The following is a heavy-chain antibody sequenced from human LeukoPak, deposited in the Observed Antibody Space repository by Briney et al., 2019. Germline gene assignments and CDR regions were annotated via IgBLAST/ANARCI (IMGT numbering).Heavy chain of an antibody. D-gene: IGHD6-13*01. CDR2: VKSDGSST. CDR1: GFTFRSYA. J-gene: IGHJ6*02. V-gene: IGHV3-74*01. Sequence: PGGSLRLSCAASGFTFRSYAMHWVRQAPGMGLVWVSRVKSDGSSTTYADSVKGRFTISRDNARNSLYLQMNSLRAEDTAVYYCARDRIAAAGTSQTYGMDVWGQGTTVTVSS. CDR3: ARDRIAAAGTSQTYGMDV.